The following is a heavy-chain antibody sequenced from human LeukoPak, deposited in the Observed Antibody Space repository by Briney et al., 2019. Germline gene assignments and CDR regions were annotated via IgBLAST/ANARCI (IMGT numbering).Heavy chain of an antibody. CDR1: GGSISSSNW. J-gene: IGHJ6*04. D-gene: IGHD2-15*01. Sequence: PSETLSLTCAVSGGSISSSNWWSWVRQPPGKGLEWIGEIYHSGSTNYNPSLKSRVTISVDKSKNQFSLKLSSVTAADTAVYYCARASDGYQYRSGGSCYPLYGMDVWGKGTTVTVSS. CDR3: ARASDGYQYRSGGSCYPLYGMDV. CDR2: IYHSGST. V-gene: IGHV4-4*02.